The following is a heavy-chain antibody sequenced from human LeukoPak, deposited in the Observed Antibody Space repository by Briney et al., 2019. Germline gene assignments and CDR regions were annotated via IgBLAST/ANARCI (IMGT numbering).Heavy chain of an antibody. J-gene: IGHJ6*03. CDR3: ARGGVDTDYYYYYYMDV. Sequence: SETLSLTCAVYGGSFSGYYWSWIRQPPGKGLEWIGEINHSGSTNYNPSLKSRVTISVDTSKNQFSLKLSSVTAADTAVYYCARGGVDTDYYYYYYMDVWGKGTTVTVSS. CDR1: GGSFSGYY. V-gene: IGHV4-34*01. D-gene: IGHD5-18*01. CDR2: INHSGST.